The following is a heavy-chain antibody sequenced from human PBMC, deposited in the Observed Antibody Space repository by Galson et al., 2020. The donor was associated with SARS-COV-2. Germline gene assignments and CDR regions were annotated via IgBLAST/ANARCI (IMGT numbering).Heavy chain of an antibody. V-gene: IGHV1-8*01. J-gene: IGHJ5*02. D-gene: IGHD3-10*01. CDR3: AKRITMVRGANTNWFDP. Sequence: ASVKVSCKASGYTFTSYDINWVRQATGQGLEWMGWMNPNSGNTGYAQKFQGRVTMTRNTSISTAYMELSSLRSEDTAVYYCAKRITMVRGANTNWFDPWGQGTLVTVSS. CDR1: GYTFTSYD. CDR2: MNPNSGNT.